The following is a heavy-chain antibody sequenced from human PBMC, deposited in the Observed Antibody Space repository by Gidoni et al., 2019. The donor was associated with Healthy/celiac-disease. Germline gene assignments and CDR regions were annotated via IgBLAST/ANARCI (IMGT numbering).Heavy chain of an antibody. V-gene: IGHV1-18*01. D-gene: IGHD6-19*01. Sequence: QAQLVQSGAGGQKPGASVRFSCMSAVYSVTSYGISWVREAPGQGLEWLGWISAYNGKTNYAKKVQGRVTMTTDTPTSKAYMELRRLRSDDTAVYYCARDQGWLVIGHCDYWGQGTLVTVSS. CDR3: ARDQGWLVIGHCDY. CDR1: VYSVTSYG. CDR2: ISAYNGKT. J-gene: IGHJ4*02.